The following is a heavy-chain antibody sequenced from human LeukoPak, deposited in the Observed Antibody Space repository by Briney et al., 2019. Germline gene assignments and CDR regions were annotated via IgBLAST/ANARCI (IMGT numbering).Heavy chain of an antibody. V-gene: IGHV4-59*08. CDR3: ARRAAVGQAYFDY. J-gene: IGHJ4*02. D-gene: IGHD6-13*01. Sequence: SETLSLTRTVSGGSISFYYWSWIRQSPGKGLECIGYIYYSGSTNYNPSLKSRVTISVDTSKNQFSLKLDSVTAADTAVYYCARRAAVGQAYFDYWGQGTLVTVSS. CDR2: IYYSGST. CDR1: GGSISFYY.